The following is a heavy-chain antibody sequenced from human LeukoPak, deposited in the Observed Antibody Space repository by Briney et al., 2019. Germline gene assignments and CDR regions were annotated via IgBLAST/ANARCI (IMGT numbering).Heavy chain of an antibody. CDR1: GFTFSSYE. J-gene: IGHJ4*02. CDR2: ISSSSSYI. V-gene: IGHV3-21*01. Sequence: GGSLRLSCAASGFTFSSYEMNWVRQAPGKGLEWVSSISSSSSYIYYADSVKGRFTISRDNAKNSLYLQMNSLRAEDTAVYYCARDRWIQLWFDYWGQGTLVTVSS. CDR3: ARDRWIQLWFDY. D-gene: IGHD5-18*01.